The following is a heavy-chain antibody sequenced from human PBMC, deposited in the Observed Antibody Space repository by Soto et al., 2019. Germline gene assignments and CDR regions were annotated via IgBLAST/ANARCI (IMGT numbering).Heavy chain of an antibody. V-gene: IGHV4-59*08. CDR1: GGSISSYY. J-gene: IGHJ6*02. CDR2: IYYSGST. CDR3: ARQPDYYGSSHVDV. Sequence: SETLSLTCTVSGGSISSYYWSWIRQPPGKGLECIGYIYYSGSTNYNPSLKSRVTISADTSKNQFSLKLSSVTAADTAVYYCARQPDYYGSSHVDVWGQGTTVTVSS. D-gene: IGHD3-10*01.